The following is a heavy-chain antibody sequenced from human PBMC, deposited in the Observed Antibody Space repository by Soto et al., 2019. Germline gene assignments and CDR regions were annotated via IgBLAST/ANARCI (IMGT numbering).Heavy chain of an antibody. Sequence: SETLSLTCAVYGGSFSGYYWSWIRQPPGKGLEWIGEINHSGSTNYNPSLKSRVTISVDTSKNQFSLKLSSVTAADTAVYYCARYMARGARRFGMDVWGQGTTVTVSS. J-gene: IGHJ6*02. V-gene: IGHV4-34*01. CDR2: INHSGST. CDR1: GGSFSGYY. D-gene: IGHD3-10*01. CDR3: ARYMARGARRFGMDV.